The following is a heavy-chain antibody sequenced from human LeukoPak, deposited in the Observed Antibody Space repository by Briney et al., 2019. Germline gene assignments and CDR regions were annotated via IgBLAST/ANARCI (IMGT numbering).Heavy chain of an antibody. CDR3: AELGITMIGGV. CDR2: ISSSGSTI. D-gene: IGHD3-10*02. J-gene: IGHJ6*04. Sequence: GGSLRLSCAAYGFTFSNAWMSWVRQAPGKELEWVSYISSSGSTIYYADSVKGRFTISRDNAKNSLYLQMNSLRAEDTAVYYCAELGITMIGGVWGKGTTVTISS. CDR1: GFTFSNAW. V-gene: IGHV3-11*04.